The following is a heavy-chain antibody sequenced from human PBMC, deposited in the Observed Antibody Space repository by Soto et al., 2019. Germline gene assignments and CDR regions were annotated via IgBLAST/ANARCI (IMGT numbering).Heavy chain of an antibody. J-gene: IGHJ5*02. CDR1: GGSISTYY. CDR2: IYYSGST. D-gene: IGHD6-19*01. Sequence: LSLTCTVSGGSISTYYWSWIRQPPGKGLEWIGYIYYSGSTNYNPSLKSRVTISVDTSKNQFSLKLSSVTAADTAVYYCTREGRISSGSNWFDPWGQGTLVTVSS. CDR3: TREGRISSGSNWFDP. V-gene: IGHV4-59*01.